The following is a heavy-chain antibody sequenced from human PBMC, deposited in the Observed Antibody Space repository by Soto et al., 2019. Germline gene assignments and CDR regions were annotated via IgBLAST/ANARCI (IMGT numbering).Heavy chain of an antibody. J-gene: IGHJ4*02. CDR3: ASPRRGIPFFDY. Sequence: PGGSLRLSCAASGFTFSDYYMSWIRQAPGKGLEWISYITSSGSTIYYADSVKGRFTISRDNAKNSLYLQMNSLRAEDTAVYYCASPRRGIPFFDYWGQGTLVTVSS. CDR2: ITSSGSTI. D-gene: IGHD2-2*02. V-gene: IGHV3-11*01. CDR1: GFTFSDYY.